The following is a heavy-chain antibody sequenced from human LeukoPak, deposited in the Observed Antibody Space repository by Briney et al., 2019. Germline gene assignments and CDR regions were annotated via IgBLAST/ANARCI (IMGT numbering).Heavy chain of an antibody. CDR1: GGSISSGSYY. CDR3: ALMGSSAMYYFDY. V-gene: IGHV4-61*02. J-gene: IGHJ4*02. Sequence: SETLSLTCTVSGGSISSGSYYWSWIRQPAGKGLEWIGRIYTSGSTNYNPSLKSRVTISVDTSKNQFSLKLSSVTAADTAVYYCALMGSSAMYYFDYWGQGTLVTVSS. D-gene: IGHD6-19*01. CDR2: IYTSGST.